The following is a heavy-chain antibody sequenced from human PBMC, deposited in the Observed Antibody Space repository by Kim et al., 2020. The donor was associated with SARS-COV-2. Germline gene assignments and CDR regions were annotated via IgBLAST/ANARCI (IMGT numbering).Heavy chain of an antibody. J-gene: IGHJ3*02. V-gene: IGHV1-18*01. Sequence: ASVKVSCKASGYTFTSYGISWVRQAPGQGLEWMGWISCYNGDTNYAQRLQGRVIMTTDTSTTTAYMELRSLRSDDTAVYYCARVRPLANGGWAFDIWDEGTMVTVSS. CDR3: ARVRPLANGGWAFDI. CDR2: ISCYNGDT. D-gene: IGHD2-8*01. CDR1: GYTFTSYG.